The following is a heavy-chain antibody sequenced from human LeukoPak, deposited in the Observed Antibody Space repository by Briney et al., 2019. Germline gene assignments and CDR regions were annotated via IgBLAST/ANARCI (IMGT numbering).Heavy chain of an antibody. Sequence: GGSLRLSCAASGFTFSSYAMNWVRQAPGEGLEWVSTISGGGDSTYYADSVKGRFTISRDNSKNTLYLQMNSLRAEDTAVYYCASGDPNWEYHDYWGQGTLVTVSS. J-gene: IGHJ4*02. CDR3: ASGDPNWEYHDY. V-gene: IGHV3-23*01. CDR2: ISGGGDST. CDR1: GFTFSSYA. D-gene: IGHD7-27*01.